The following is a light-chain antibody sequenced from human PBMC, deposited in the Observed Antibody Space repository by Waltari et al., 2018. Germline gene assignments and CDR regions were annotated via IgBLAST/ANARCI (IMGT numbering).Light chain of an antibody. CDR2: AAS. V-gene: IGKV1-16*01. CDR3: QQYNYYPIT. CDR1: QGINNY. J-gene: IGKJ2*01. Sequence: DIQMTQSPSSLSASQGQRVTITCRASQGINNYLAWFQQKPGKAPKALISAASSLQNGVPSRFSGNRAGTDFTLTISSLQPEDFATYYCQQYNYYPITFGQGTNLEIK.